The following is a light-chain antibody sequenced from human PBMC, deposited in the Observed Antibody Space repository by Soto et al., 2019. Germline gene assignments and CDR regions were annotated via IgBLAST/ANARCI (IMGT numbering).Light chain of an antibody. V-gene: IGLV2-14*03. J-gene: IGLJ2*01. CDR2: GVS. CDR3: ISYTSSGTLDV. Sequence: QSVLTQPASVSGSPGQSITISCTGTSSDVGGYDYVSWYQQHPGKAPKLMIYGVSNRPSGVSNRFSGSKSGNTASLTISGLQAEDKADYYCISYTSSGTLDVFGGGTKLTVL. CDR1: SSDVGGYDY.